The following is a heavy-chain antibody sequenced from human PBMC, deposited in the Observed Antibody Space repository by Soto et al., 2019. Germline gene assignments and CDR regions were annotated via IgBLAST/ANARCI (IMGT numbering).Heavy chain of an antibody. CDR1: GFTFSSYA. CDR2: VSSNGRIT. CDR3: VKEEGYYFDY. J-gene: IGHJ4*02. Sequence: EVQQVESGGGLVRPGGSLRLSCSASGFTFSSYAMHWVRQAPGKGLEYVSAVSSNGRITDYADSVKGRFTISKDSSKNTVHLQMSSLRAEDTAIYYCVKEEGYYFDYWGQGTLVTVSS. V-gene: IGHV3-64D*06.